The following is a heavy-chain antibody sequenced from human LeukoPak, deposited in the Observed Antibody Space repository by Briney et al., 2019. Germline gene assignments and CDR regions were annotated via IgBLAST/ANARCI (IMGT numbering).Heavy chain of an antibody. D-gene: IGHD2-21*02. V-gene: IGHV1-18*01. CDR3: ARDLGYCGGDCYSLNWFDP. CDR2: ISAYNGNT. J-gene: IGHJ5*02. Sequence: ASVKVSCKASGYTFTSYGISWVRQAPGQELEWMGWISAYNGNTNYAQKLQGRVTMTTDTSTSTAYMELRSLRSDDTAVYYCARDLGYCGGDCYSLNWFDPWGQETLVTVSS. CDR1: GYTFTSYG.